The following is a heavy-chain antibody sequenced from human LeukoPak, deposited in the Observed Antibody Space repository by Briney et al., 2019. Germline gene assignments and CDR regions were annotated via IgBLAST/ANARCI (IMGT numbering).Heavy chain of an antibody. V-gene: IGHV4-59*01. Sequence: SETLSLTCTVSGGSISSYYWSWIRQPPGKGLEWIGYIYHSGSTNYNPSLKSRVTISVDTSKNQFSLKLSSVTAADTAVYYCARGGGYYYAFDYWGQGTLVTVSS. CDR3: ARGGGYYYAFDY. CDR2: IYHSGST. J-gene: IGHJ4*02. CDR1: GGSISSYY. D-gene: IGHD3-22*01.